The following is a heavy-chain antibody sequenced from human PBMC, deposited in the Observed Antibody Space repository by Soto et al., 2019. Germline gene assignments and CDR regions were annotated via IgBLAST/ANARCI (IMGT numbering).Heavy chain of an antibody. D-gene: IGHD3-22*01. CDR2: ISANHGNT. CDR3: ARSGSSGYYLSY. CDR1: GYTFTSYG. Sequence: QVQLVQSGAEVKKPGPSVKVSCKASGYTFTSYGLSWVRQAPGQGLEWMGGISANHGNTNYAQKLQGRVTMTPDTSTSTASREMRSLIADDAAVYYCARSGSSGYYLSYWGQGTLFTVSS. J-gene: IGHJ4*02. V-gene: IGHV1-18*01.